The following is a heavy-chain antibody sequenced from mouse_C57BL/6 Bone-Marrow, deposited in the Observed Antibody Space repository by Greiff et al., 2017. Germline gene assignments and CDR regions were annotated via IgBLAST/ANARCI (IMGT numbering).Heavy chain of an antibody. CDR3: ARPLRYSLFAY. Sequence: VMLVESDAELVKPGASVKISCKVSGYTFTDYTIHWMKQRPEQGLEWIGYISPRGGSTKYNEKFKGKATLTADKSSSTAYMQLHSLTSEDSAVYFCARPLRYSLFAYWGQGTLVTVSA. V-gene: IGHV1-78*01. J-gene: IGHJ3*01. D-gene: IGHD1-1*01. CDR2: ISPRGGST. CDR1: GYTFTDYT.